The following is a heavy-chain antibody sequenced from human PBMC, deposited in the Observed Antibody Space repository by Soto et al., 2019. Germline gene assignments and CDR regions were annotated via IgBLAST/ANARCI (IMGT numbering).Heavy chain of an antibody. D-gene: IGHD3-22*01. CDR2: IYYSGST. CDR1: VGSISSYD. J-gene: IGHJ3*02. V-gene: IGHV4-59*01. CDR3: AGSSYDSSGYYLDDRAFDI. Sequence: PSETLALTCTVSVGSISSYDWSWIRQPPGKGLEWIGYIYYSGSTNYNPSLKSRVTISVDTSKNQFSLKLSSVTAADTAVYYCAGSSYDSSGYYLDDRAFDIWGQGTMVT.